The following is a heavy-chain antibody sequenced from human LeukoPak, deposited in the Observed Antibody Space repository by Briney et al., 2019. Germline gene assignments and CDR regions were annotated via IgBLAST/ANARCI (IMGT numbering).Heavy chain of an antibody. J-gene: IGHJ4*02. Sequence: PGRSLRLSCAASGFTFSSYGMHWVRQAPGKGLEWVAVISYDGSNKYYADSVQGRFTISRDNSKNTLYLQMNSLRAEDTAVYYCAKKGSSGWYIDYWGQGTLVTVSS. V-gene: IGHV3-30*18. CDR3: AKKGSSGWYIDY. CDR1: GFTFSSYG. D-gene: IGHD6-19*01. CDR2: ISYDGSNK.